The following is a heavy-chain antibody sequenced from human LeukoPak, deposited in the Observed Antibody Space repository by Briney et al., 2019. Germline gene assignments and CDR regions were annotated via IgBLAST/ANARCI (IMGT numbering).Heavy chain of an antibody. CDR2: ISGSGGST. Sequence: PGGSLRLSCAASGFTFSSCAMSWVRQAPGKGLEWVSAISGSGGSTYYADSVKGRFTISRDNSKNTLYLQMNSLRAEDTAVYYCAKAGQLWLRYWFDPWGQGTLVTVSS. D-gene: IGHD5-18*01. CDR3: AKAGQLWLRYWFDP. CDR1: GFTFSSCA. J-gene: IGHJ5*02. V-gene: IGHV3-23*01.